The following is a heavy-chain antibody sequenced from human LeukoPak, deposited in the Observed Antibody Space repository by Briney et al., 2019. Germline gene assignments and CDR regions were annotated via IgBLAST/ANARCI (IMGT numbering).Heavy chain of an antibody. J-gene: IGHJ1*01. Sequence: SETLSLTCAVYGGSFSGYYWSWIRQPPGKGLEWIGEINHSGSTNYNPSLKSRVTISVDTSKNQFSLKLSSVTAADTAVYYCARGSPPYYDFWSGYIRPAEYFQHWGQGTLVTVSS. CDR1: GGSFSGYY. CDR2: INHSGST. V-gene: IGHV4-34*01. D-gene: IGHD3-3*01. CDR3: ARGSPPYYDFWSGYIRPAEYFQH.